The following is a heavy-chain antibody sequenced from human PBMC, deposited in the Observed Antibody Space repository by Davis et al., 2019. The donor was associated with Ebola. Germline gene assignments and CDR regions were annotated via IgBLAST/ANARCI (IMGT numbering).Heavy chain of an antibody. CDR3: ARFGHGAY. Sequence: LSCSVSGGSISLYYWSWIRQSADKGLEWIGRIYTNANTNYNPSLRSRVTMAMDASKNQFSLKLSSVTAADTAVYFCARFGHGAYWGQGTLVTVSS. CDR1: GGSISLYY. D-gene: IGHD3-16*01. V-gene: IGHV4-4*07. CDR2: IYTNANT. J-gene: IGHJ4*02.